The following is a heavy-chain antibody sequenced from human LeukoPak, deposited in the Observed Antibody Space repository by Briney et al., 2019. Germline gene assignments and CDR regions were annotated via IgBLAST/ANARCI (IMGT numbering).Heavy chain of an antibody. V-gene: IGHV4-39*01. CDR1: GGSISSSSYQ. Sequence: KTSETLSLTCTVSGGSISSSSYQWGWIRQPPGKGLEWIGTISYSGSTYYSPSLKSRVTVSVDTSKNQFSLKLSSVTAADTAVYYCARISIVVVPGYFDYWAREPWSPSPQ. CDR3: ARISIVVVPGYFDY. J-gene: IGHJ4*02. D-gene: IGHD2-2*01. CDR2: ISYSGST.